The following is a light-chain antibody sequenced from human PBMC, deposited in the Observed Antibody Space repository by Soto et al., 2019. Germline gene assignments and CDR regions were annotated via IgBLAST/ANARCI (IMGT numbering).Light chain of an antibody. CDR2: DAS. CDR3: RQRRNRSPIT. V-gene: IGKV3-11*01. CDR1: QSVNRY. Sequence: DIVLTQSPSTLSLSPGDRATLSCRASQSVNRYLAWYQQKPGQAPRLLIYDASTMATGIPARFSGSGSGTDVSLLTSSRLHDDYAVYYCRQRRNRSPITFGQGTRL. J-gene: IGKJ5*01.